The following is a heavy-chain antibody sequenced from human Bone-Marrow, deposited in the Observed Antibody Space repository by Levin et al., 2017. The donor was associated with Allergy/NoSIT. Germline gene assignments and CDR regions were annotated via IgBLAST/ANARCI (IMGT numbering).Heavy chain of an antibody. CDR2: ISSSSSYT. Sequence: SCAASGFTFSDYYMSWIRQAPGKGLEWVSYISSSSSYTNYADSVKGRFTISRDNAKNSLYLQMNSLRAEDTAVYYCARGNRYSYGPGTFWGQGTLVTVSS. V-gene: IGHV3-11*05. J-gene: IGHJ4*02. CDR3: ARGNRYSYGPGTF. D-gene: IGHD5-18*01. CDR1: GFTFSDYY.